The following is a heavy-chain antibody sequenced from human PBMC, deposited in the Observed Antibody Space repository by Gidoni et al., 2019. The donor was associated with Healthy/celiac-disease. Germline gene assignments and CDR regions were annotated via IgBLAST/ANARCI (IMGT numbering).Heavy chain of an antibody. CDR2: IRSKANSYAT. D-gene: IGHD6-25*01. J-gene: IGHJ6*03. V-gene: IGHV3-73*02. CDR3: TRPPEGQRGPYYYYYMDV. Sequence: EVQLVESGGGLVQPGGSLKLSCAASGFTFSGSAMHWVRQASGKGLEWVGRIRSKANSYATAYAASVKGRFTISRDDSKNTAYLQMNSLKTEDTAVYYCTRPPEGQRGPYYYYYMDVWGKGTTVTVSS. CDR1: GFTFSGSA.